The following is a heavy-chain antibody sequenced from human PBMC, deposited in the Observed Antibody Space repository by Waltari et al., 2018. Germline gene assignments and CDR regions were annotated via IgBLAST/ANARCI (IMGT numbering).Heavy chain of an antibody. V-gene: IGHV3-7*01. D-gene: IGHD3-16*01. CDR3: VRDDDGGMGAV. CDR1: GFTFRRFW. CDR2: IYQDGSVK. Sequence: EVQLVEAGGGLVQPGGSIRLSCAASGFTFRRFWMSWVRQAPGRGLEWVANIYQDGSVKNYVDSVKGRFTTSRDNARNSLYPQMNSLRADDTAVYYCVRDDDGGMGAVWGQGTTVTVSS. J-gene: IGHJ6*02.